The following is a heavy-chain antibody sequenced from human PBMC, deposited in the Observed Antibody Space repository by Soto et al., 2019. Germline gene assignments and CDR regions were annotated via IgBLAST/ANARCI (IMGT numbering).Heavy chain of an antibody. CDR1: GFTVSSNY. J-gene: IGHJ6*03. V-gene: IGHV3-66*01. CDR2: IYSGGST. CDR3: ARGSSYYYYYYMDV. Sequence: GGSLRLSCAASGFTVSSNYMSWVRQAPGKGLEWVSVIYSGGSTYYADSVKGRFTISRDNSKNTLYLQMNSLRAEDTAVYYCARGSSYYYYYYMDVWGKGTTVTVSS.